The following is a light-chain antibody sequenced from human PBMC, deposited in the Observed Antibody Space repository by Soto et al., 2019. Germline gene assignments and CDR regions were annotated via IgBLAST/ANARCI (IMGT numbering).Light chain of an antibody. CDR2: DTS. J-gene: IGKJ1*01. CDR1: QGIGDT. V-gene: IGKV3-15*01. Sequence: EVVLTQSPATLSVSPGEGVTLSCRASQGIGDTLAWYQHKPGQTPRLLIYDTSARATGVPARFSGSRSGPEFTLTISRLEPEDFAVYYCQQCGSSPWTFGQGTKVDIK. CDR3: QQCGSSPWT.